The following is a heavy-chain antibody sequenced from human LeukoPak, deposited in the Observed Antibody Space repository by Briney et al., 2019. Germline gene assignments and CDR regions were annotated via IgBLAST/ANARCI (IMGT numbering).Heavy chain of an antibody. V-gene: IGHV1-2*02. CDR1: GYTFSGYY. CDR3: ARDKGRWLPTAYY. D-gene: IGHD3-22*01. J-gene: IGHJ4*02. CDR2: INPNSGGT. Sequence: GASVKVSCKASGYTFSGYYMHWVRQAPGQGLEWMGWINPNSGGTNYAQKFQGRVTMTRDTSISTAYMELSRLRSDDTAVYYCARDKGRWLPTAYYWGQGTLVTVSS.